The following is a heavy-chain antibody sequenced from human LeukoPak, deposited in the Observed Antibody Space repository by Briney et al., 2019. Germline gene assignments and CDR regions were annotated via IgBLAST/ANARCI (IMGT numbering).Heavy chain of an antibody. CDR3: ARGGFYGSGTCYTRY. D-gene: IGHD3-10*01. CDR1: GFTVSNNY. CDR2: IYSGGST. V-gene: IGHV3-66*01. J-gene: IGHJ4*02. Sequence: QPGGSLRLSCAVSGFTVSNNYMSWVRQAPGKGLEWVSVIYSGGSTYYADSVKGRFTISRDNSKNTVYLQMNSLRAEDTAVYYCARGGFYGSGTCYTRYWGQVTLVTVSS.